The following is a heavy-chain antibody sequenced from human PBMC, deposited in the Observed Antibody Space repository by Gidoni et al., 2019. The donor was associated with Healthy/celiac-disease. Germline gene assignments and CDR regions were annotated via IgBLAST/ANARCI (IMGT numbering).Heavy chain of an antibody. CDR2: ISYDGSNK. D-gene: IGHD2-2*01. CDR1: GFTFSSYA. J-gene: IGHJ6*02. Sequence: QVQLVESGGGVVQPGRSLRLSCAASGFTFSSYAMHWVRQAPGKGLEWVAVISYDGSNKYYADSVKGRFTISRDNSKNTLYLQMNSLRAEDTAVYYCARGRIVVPAVGYYYYYGMDVWGQGTTVTVSS. CDR3: ARGRIVVPAVGYYYYYGMDV. V-gene: IGHV3-30-3*01.